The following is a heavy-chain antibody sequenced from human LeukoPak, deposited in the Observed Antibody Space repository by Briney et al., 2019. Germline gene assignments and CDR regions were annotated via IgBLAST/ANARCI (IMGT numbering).Heavy chain of an antibody. J-gene: IGHJ6*02. CDR2: INPNSGGT. Sequence: ASVQVSCKTSGYTFTGYYMHWVRQAPGQGLEWMGWINPNSGGTNYAQKFQGRVTMTRDTSITTAYIELSRLRSDDTAVYYCARDYYGSGLYGMDVWGQGTTVTVSS. D-gene: IGHD3-10*01. CDR1: GYTFTGYY. CDR3: ARDYYGSGLYGMDV. V-gene: IGHV1-2*02.